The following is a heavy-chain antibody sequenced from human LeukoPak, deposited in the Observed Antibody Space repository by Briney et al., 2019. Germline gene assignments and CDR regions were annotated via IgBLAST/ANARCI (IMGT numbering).Heavy chain of an antibody. CDR3: ARAYYDILTGFRPVGFDP. J-gene: IGHJ5*02. D-gene: IGHD3-9*01. Sequence: GGSLRLSCAASGFTFSSYAMHWVRQAPGKGLEWVSSISSSTYYIFYADSVKGRFTISRDNAKNSLYLQMNSLRAEDTAVYYCARAYYDILTGFRPVGFDPWGQGTLVTVSS. CDR1: GFTFSSYA. V-gene: IGHV3-21*01. CDR2: ISSSTYYI.